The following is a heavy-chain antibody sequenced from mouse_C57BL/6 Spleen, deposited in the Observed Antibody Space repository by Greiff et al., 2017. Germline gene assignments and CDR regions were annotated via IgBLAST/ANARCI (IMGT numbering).Heavy chain of an antibody. CDR2: IHPSDSYT. D-gene: IGHD2-3*01. CDR3: AIIDDYYGFAY. J-gene: IGHJ3*01. V-gene: IGHV1-74*01. Sequence: QVQLQQPGAELVKPGASVKVSCKASGYTFTSYWMHWVKQRPGQGLEWIGRIHPSDSYTNYNQKFKGKATLTVDTSSSTAYMQLSAVTSEDSAVYCGAIIDDYYGFAYWGQGTLVTVSA. CDR1: GYTFTSYW.